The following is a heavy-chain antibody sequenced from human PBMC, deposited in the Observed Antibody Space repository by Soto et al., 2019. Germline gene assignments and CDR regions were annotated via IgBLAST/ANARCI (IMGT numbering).Heavy chain of an antibody. CDR2: IYYSGST. CDR1: GGSISSSSYY. D-gene: IGHD3-22*01. V-gene: IGHV4-39*01. J-gene: IGHJ4*02. Sequence: SETLSLTCTVSGGSISSSSYYWGWIRQPPGKGLEWIGSIYYSGSTYYNPSLKSRVTISVDTSKNQFSLKLSSVTAADTAVYYCARSSEGGLDYYDSSGYFYYFDYWGQGTLVTVSS. CDR3: ARSSEGGLDYYDSSGYFYYFDY.